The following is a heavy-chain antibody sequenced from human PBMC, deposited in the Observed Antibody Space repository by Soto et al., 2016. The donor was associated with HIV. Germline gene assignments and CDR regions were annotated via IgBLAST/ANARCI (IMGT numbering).Heavy chain of an antibody. Sequence: EVQLVESGGGLVQPGGSLRLSCAASGFTVSSNYMSWVRQAPGKGLEWVSVIYSGGSTYYADSVKGRFTISRDNSKNTLYLQMNSLRAEDTAVYYCARDRMQDAFDIWGQGTMVTVSS. CDR1: GFTVSSNY. CDR2: IYSGGST. V-gene: IGHV3-66*01. CDR3: ARDRMQDAFDI. J-gene: IGHJ3*02.